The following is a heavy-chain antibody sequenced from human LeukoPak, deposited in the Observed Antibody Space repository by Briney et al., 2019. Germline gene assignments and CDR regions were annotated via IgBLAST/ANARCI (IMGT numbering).Heavy chain of an antibody. CDR2: IYYSGST. Sequence: SETLSLTCAVYGGSFSGYYWSWIRQPPGKGLEWIGYIYYSGSTYYNPSLKSRIIISLDTSNNQFSLKLTSVTAADTAVYYCARAAPAGYSNLDAFDIWGQGTMVTVSS. D-gene: IGHD5-24*01. V-gene: IGHV4-34*01. CDR3: ARAAPAGYSNLDAFDI. CDR1: GGSFSGYY. J-gene: IGHJ3*02.